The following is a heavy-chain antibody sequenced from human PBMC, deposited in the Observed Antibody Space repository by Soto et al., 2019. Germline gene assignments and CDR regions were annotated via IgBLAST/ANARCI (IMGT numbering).Heavy chain of an antibody. CDR2: IIPILGIA. V-gene: IGHV1-69*08. D-gene: IGHD3-22*01. CDR1: GGTFSSST. J-gene: IGHJ4*02. CDR3: AGDVRLPYDSSGYYFDY. Sequence: QVQLVQSGAEVKKPWSSMKVSCKAYGGTFSSSTISWVRQAPGQGLEWMGRIIPILGIANYAQKFQGRVTITADKSTSTAYMELSSLRSEATAVYYCAGDVRLPYDSSGYYFDYWGQGTLVTVSS.